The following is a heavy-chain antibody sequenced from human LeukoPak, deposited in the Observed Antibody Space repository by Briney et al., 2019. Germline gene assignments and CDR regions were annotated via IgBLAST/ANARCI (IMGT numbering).Heavy chain of an antibody. D-gene: IGHD6-19*01. CDR1: GYSIYSGYY. V-gene: IGHV4-38-2*02. CDR3: AREGGQWLERSFDH. CDR2: MFHSGST. Sequence: SETLSLTCTVSGYSIYSGYYWSWIRPPPGKGLEWIGSMFHSGSTYSNPSLNSRVTISVDTSKNQFSLKLTSVTAADTAVYYCAREGGQWLERSFDHWGQGTLVTVSS. J-gene: IGHJ4*02.